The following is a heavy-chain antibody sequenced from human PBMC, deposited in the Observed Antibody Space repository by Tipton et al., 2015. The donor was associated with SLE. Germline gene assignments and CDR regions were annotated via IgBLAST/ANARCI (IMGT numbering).Heavy chain of an antibody. CDR2: IYYSGNT. CDR3: THSTDYYYMDV. J-gene: IGHJ6*03. Sequence: TLSLTCTVSGGSISSSSYYWSWIRQHPGKGLEWIGHIYYSGNTHYNSSLKSRLTISVDTSKNQFSLKLTSVTPADTAVYYCTHSTDYYYMDVWGKGTTVTVSS. V-gene: IGHV4-31*03. D-gene: IGHD5-18*01. CDR1: GGSISSSSYY.